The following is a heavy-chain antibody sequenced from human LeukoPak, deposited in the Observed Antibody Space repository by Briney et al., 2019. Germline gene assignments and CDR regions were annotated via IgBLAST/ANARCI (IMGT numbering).Heavy chain of an antibody. D-gene: IGHD6-13*01. CDR3: ARDTFGSVQQQTAAGAY. J-gene: IGHJ4*02. Sequence: SVKVSCKASGGTFTSYAISWVRQGPGQGLEWMGRIIPILGIANYAQKFQGRVTITADKSMSTAYMELSSLRSDDTAVYYCARDTFGSVQQQTAAGAYWGQGTLVTVSS. CDR1: GGTFTSYA. V-gene: IGHV1-69*04. CDR2: IIPILGIA.